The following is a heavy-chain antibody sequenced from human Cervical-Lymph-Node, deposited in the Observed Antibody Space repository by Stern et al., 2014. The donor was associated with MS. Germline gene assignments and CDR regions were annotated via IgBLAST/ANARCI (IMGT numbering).Heavy chain of an antibody. Sequence: QLQLQESGPGLVKPSQTLSLTCAVSGGSISNGGYYWSWIRQYPGKGLEWIGHIYYRGTTYYSPSLESRVTISLDTSKNQFSLNLSSVTAADTAIYYCASQGGSLLYFDSWGQGTLVTVSS. J-gene: IGHJ4*02. V-gene: IGHV4-31*11. CDR2: IYYRGTT. CDR3: ASQGGSLLYFDS. CDR1: GGSISNGGYY. D-gene: IGHD3-16*01.